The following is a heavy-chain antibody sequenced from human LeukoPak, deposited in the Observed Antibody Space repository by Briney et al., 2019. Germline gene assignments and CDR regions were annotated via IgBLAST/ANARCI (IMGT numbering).Heavy chain of an antibody. V-gene: IGHV3-23*01. CDR3: AKGTSRYCSSTSCYTFDY. J-gene: IGHJ4*02. CDR2: ISGSGGST. Sequence: GGSLRLSCAASGITFNNYAMSWVRQAPGKGLEWVSAISGSGGSTYYADSVKGRFTISRDNSKNTLYLQMNSLRAEDTAVYYCAKGTSRYCSSTSCYTFDYWGQGTLDTVSS. D-gene: IGHD2-2*02. CDR1: GITFNNYA.